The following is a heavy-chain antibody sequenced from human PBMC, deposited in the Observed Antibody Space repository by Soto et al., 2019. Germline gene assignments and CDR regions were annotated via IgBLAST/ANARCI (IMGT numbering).Heavy chain of an antibody. CDR2: IYHSGST. CDR1: GGSISSSNW. CDR3: ARDAMVRGIRLYYFDY. Sequence: SETLSLTCAVSGGSISSSNWWSWVRQPPGKGLEWIGEIYHSGSTNYNPSLKSRVTISVDTSKNQFSLKLSSATAADTAVYYCARDAMVRGIRLYYFDYWGQGTLVTVSS. V-gene: IGHV4-4*02. D-gene: IGHD3-10*01. J-gene: IGHJ4*02.